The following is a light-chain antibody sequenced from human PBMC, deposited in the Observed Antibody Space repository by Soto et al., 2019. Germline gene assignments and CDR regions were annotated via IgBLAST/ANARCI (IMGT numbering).Light chain of an antibody. J-gene: IGKJ1*01. CDR2: GAS. CDR1: QSITTN. Sequence: EVVMTQSPVTLSVAPGERATLSCRASQSITTNLAWYQQTPGQAPRLLIYGASTRATGVPARFSGSGSGTEFTLTISSLQSEDFAVYYCQQYNYWPQTFGQGTRWISN. V-gene: IGKV3-15*01. CDR3: QQYNYWPQT.